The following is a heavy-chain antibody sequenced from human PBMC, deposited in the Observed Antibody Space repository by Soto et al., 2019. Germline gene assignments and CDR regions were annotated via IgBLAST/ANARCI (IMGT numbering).Heavy chain of an antibody. CDR2: ISSSSSTI. J-gene: IGHJ6*02. V-gene: IGHV3-48*02. CDR3: ARDPTTVVTPNYYGMDV. D-gene: IGHD4-17*01. CDR1: GFTFSSYS. Sequence: GGSLRLSCAASGFTFSSYSMNWVRQAPGKGLEWVSYISSSSSTIYYADSVKGRFTISRDNAKNSLYLQMNSLRDEDTAVYYCARDPTTVVTPNYYGMDVWGQGTTVTVSS.